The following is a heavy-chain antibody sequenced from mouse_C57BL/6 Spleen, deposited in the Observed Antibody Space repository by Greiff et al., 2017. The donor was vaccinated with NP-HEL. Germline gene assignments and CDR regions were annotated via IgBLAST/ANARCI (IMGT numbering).Heavy chain of an antibody. CDR3: ARDDGYYSYAMDY. CDR1: GISITTGNYR. CDR2: IYYSGTI. Sequence: EVKLMESGPGLVKPSPTVFLTCTVTGISITTGNYRWSWIRQFPGNKLEWIGYIYYSGTITYNPSLTSRTTITRDTPKNQFFLEMNSLTAEDTATYYCARDDGYYSYAMDYWGQGTSVTVSS. D-gene: IGHD2-3*01. J-gene: IGHJ4*01. V-gene: IGHV3-5*01.